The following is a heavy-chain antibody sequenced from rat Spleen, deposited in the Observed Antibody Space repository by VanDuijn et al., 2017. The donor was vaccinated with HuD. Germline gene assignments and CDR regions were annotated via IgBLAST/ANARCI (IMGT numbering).Heavy chain of an antibody. D-gene: IGHD1-1*01. J-gene: IGHJ1*01. CDR3: VTDKTVAYYWYFDF. Sequence: EVQLVESGGGLVQPGRSLKLSCAASGFTFSSFPMAWVRQAPKKGLEWVASISSDGRRNYYRDSVKGRFTISRDKAKSILYLQMDSLRSEDTATYYCVTDKTVAYYWYFDFWGPGTMVTVSS. CDR1: GFTFSSFP. V-gene: IGHV5-7*01. CDR2: ISSDGRRN.